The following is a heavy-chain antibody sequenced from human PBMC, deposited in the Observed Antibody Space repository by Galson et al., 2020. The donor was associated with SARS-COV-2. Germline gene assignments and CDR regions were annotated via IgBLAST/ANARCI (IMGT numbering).Heavy chain of an antibody. J-gene: IGHJ1*01. CDR2: INSDGSSI. CDR3: ARDRDVFGSGTYYTADFHH. V-gene: IGHV3-74*01. D-gene: IGHD3-10*01. Sequence: GGSLRLSCAASGFTFSSYWMHWVRQAPGKGLVWVSRINSDGSSISYADSVKGRFTISRDNAENTLYLQMNSLRAEDTAMYYCARDRDVFGSGTYYTADFHHWGQGTLVTVSS. CDR1: GFTFSSYW.